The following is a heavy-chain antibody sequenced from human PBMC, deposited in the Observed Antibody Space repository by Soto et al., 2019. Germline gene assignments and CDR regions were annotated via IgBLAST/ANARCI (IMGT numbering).Heavy chain of an antibody. CDR2: ISGSGGST. CDR3: AKAESGGYYHEEGDY. D-gene: IGHD1-26*01. Sequence: EVQLLESGGGLVQPGGSLRLSCAASGFTFSSYAMSWVRQAPGKGLEWVSAISGSGGSTYYADSVKGRFTISRDNSKNTLYLQMNSLRAEDTAIYYCAKAESGGYYHEEGDYWGQGTLVTVSS. V-gene: IGHV3-23*01. J-gene: IGHJ4*02. CDR1: GFTFSSYA.